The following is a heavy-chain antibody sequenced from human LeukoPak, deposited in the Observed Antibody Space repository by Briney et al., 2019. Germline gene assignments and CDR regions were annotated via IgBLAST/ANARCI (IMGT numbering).Heavy chain of an antibody. V-gene: IGHV3-21*01. CDR2: ISCSRNYI. J-gene: IGHJ6*03. CDR3: ARVSSSSGHYYYMDV. CDR1: GFPFSSYS. D-gene: IGHD6-6*01. Sequence: GGSLRLSCAASGFPFSSYSMKWVRQAPGKGLELVSSISCSRNYIYYAGSAKGRFTIYRDNAKNSLYLQMNSLRAEDTAVYYCARVSSSSGHYYYMDVWGKGTTVTVSS.